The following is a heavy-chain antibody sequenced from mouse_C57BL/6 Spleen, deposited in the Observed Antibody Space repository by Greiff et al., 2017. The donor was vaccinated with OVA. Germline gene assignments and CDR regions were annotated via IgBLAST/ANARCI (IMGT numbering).Heavy chain of an antibody. CDR1: GYTFTDYY. CDR2: INPYNGGT. V-gene: IGHV1-19*01. CDR3: ARGMGNDFYAMDY. J-gene: IGHJ4*01. Sequence: EVQLQQSGPVLVKPGASVKMSCKASGYTFTDYYMNWVKQSHGKSLEWIGVINPYNGGTSYNQKFKGKATLTVDKSSSTAYMELNSLTSEDSAVYYCARGMGNDFYAMDYWGQGTSVTVSS.